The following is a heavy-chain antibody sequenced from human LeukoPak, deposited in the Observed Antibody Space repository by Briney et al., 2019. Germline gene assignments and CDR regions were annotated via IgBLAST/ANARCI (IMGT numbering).Heavy chain of an antibody. CDR3: AREHYDFWSGSQRRGYFDH. Sequence: PSGTVSLTCAVSGGSISSSNWWSWVRQPPGKGLEWIGEIYHSGSTNYNPSLKSRVTISVDKSKNQFSLNLSSVTAADTAVYYCAREHYDFWSGSQRRGYFDHWGQGTLVTVSS. CDR1: GGSISSSNW. J-gene: IGHJ4*02. V-gene: IGHV4-4*02. D-gene: IGHD3-3*01. CDR2: IYHSGST.